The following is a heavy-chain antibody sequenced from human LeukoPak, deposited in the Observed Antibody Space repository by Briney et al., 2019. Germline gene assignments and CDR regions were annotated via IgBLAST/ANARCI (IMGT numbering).Heavy chain of an antibody. Sequence: PSETLSLTCAVYGGSFSGYYWGWIRQPPGKGLEWIGEINHSGSTNYNPSLKSRVTISVDTSKNQFSLKLNSVTAADTAVYYCARSPGPLIPNFDFWGQGTLVTVSS. CDR2: INHSGST. J-gene: IGHJ4*02. CDR3: ARSPGPLIPNFDF. CDR1: GGSFSGYY. V-gene: IGHV4-34*01. D-gene: IGHD7-27*01.